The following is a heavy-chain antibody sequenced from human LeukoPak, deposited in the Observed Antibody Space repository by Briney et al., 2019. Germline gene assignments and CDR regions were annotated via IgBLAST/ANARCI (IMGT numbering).Heavy chain of an antibody. CDR1: GFTFSSYE. V-gene: IGHV3-48*01. CDR2: ISSSSSTI. D-gene: IGHD1-26*01. Sequence: GGSLRLSCAASGFTFSSYEMNWVRQAPGKGLEWVSYISSSSSTIYYADSVKGRFTISRDNAKNSLYLQMDSLRAEDTAVYYCARVTVGVLDYWGQGTLVAVSS. J-gene: IGHJ4*02. CDR3: ARVTVGVLDY.